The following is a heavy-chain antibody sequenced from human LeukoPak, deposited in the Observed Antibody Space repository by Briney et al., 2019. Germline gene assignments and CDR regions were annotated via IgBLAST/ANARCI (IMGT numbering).Heavy chain of an antibody. CDR1: GGSITSDH. D-gene: IGHD2/OR15-2a*01. CDR3: ARKNDFDI. Sequence: SETLSLTCTVSGGSITSDHWNWIRQPPGKGLEWIGCIYYSGNTYYNPSLKSRVTISVALSKNQFSLRLTSVTAADTAVYYCARKNDFDIWGQGTLVTVSS. CDR2: IYYSGNT. V-gene: IGHV4-59*01. J-gene: IGHJ3*02.